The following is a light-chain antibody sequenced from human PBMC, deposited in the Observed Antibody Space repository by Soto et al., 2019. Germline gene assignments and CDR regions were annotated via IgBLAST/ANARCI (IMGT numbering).Light chain of an antibody. J-gene: IGLJ3*02. CDR1: SSNIGRDT. CDR3: ATWDGSLNGWV. Sequence: QSVLTQPPSASGTPGQRVTISCSGSSSNIGRDTVNWYQQLPGTAPKLLIYSSNQRPSGVPDRFSGSKSGTSASLGISGLQSEDEADYYCATWDGSLNGWVFGGGTKLTVL. V-gene: IGLV1-44*01. CDR2: SSN.